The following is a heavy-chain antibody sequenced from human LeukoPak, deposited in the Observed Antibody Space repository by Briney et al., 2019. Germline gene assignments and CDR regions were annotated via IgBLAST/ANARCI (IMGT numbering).Heavy chain of an antibody. CDR2: INPNSGGT. CDR1: GYTFTGYY. Sequence: ASVKVSCKASGYTFTGYYMHWVRQAPGQGLEWMGWINPNSGGTNYAQKFQGWVTMTRDTSISTAYMELSRLRSDDTAVYYCARGAPSYYYYGMDVWGQGTTVTVSS. V-gene: IGHV1-2*04. D-gene: IGHD3-16*01. J-gene: IGHJ6*02. CDR3: ARGAPSYYYYGMDV.